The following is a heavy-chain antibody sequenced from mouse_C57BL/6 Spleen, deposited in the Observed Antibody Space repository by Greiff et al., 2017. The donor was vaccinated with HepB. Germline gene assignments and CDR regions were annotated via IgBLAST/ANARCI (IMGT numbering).Heavy chain of an antibody. CDR2: IYPGGGYT. Sequence: VQVVESGAELVRPGTSVKMSCKASGYTFTNYWIGWAKQRPGHGLEWIGDIYPGGGYTNYNEKFKGKATLTADKSSSTAYMQFSSLTSEDSAIYYCARWPSYYYGSSYGYFDVWGTGTTVTVSS. V-gene: IGHV1-63*01. CDR1: GYTFTNYW. CDR3: ARWPSYYYGSSYGYFDV. J-gene: IGHJ1*03. D-gene: IGHD1-1*01.